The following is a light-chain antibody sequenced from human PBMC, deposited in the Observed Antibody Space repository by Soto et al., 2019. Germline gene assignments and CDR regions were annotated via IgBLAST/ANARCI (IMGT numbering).Light chain of an antibody. CDR2: GAT. J-gene: IGKJ1*01. CDR3: QQYGSTPVT. Sequence: VMTQSPATLSVSPGERATLSCRASQSVSSSYLAWYQQKPGQAPRLLIYGATSRATGVPDRFSGSGSGTDFTLTINRLEPEDFAVYYCQQYGSTPVTFGQGTKVDIK. V-gene: IGKV3-20*01. CDR1: QSVSSSY.